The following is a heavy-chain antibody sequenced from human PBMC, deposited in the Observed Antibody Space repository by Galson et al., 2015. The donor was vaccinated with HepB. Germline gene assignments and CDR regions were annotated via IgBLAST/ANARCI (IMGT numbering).Heavy chain of an antibody. CDR2: IYPGDSDT. Sequence: QSGAEVKKPGESLKISCKGSGYSFTSYWIGWVRQMPGKGLEWMGIIYPGDSDTRYSPSFQGQVTISADKSISTAYLQWSSLKASDTAMYYSARRNFYSNYDTNYFDYWGQGTLVTVSS. CDR1: GYSFTSYW. J-gene: IGHJ4*02. V-gene: IGHV5-51*01. D-gene: IGHD4-11*01. CDR3: ARRNFYSNYDTNYFDY.